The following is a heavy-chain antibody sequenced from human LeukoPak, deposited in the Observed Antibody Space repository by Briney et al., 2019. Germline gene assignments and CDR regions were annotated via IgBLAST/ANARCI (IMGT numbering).Heavy chain of an antibody. CDR1: GFTFSRYA. D-gene: IGHD5-12*01. Sequence: PGGSLRLSCSASGFTFSRYAMHWVRQAPGKGLEYMSGISSNGGNTDHADSVKGRFTISRDNYKSTLYLQMSSLRPEDTAVYYCIKDAGYSAYDSLDSWGQGTLVTVSS. V-gene: IGHV3-64D*06. J-gene: IGHJ4*02. CDR2: ISSNGGNT. CDR3: IKDAGYSAYDSLDS.